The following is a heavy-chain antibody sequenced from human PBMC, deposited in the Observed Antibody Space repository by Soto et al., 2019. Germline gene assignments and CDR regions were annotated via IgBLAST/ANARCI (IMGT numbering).Heavy chain of an antibody. Sequence: QVQLQESGPGLVKPSGTLSLTCAVSGDSISSDKWWSWVRQPPGKGLEWIGEIHHSGRTNYNPSLKSRVTMLVEKSKNQVSLELSSMTAAGTAVYYCARGGDWQFDYWGQGTLVTVSS. CDR2: IHHSGRT. D-gene: IGHD2-21*02. J-gene: IGHJ4*02. V-gene: IGHV4-4*02. CDR3: ARGGDWQFDY. CDR1: GDSISSDKW.